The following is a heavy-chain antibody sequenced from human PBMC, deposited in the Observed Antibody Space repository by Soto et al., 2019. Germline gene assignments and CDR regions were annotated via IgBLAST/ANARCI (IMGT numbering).Heavy chain of an antibody. CDR1: GGTFSSDA. CDR3: AGGRDIVVVVAATTRYGMDV. D-gene: IGHD2-15*01. CDR2: IIPIFGTA. Sequence: SVKVPCKASGGTFSSDAISGVRQAPGQGLEWVGGIIPIFGTANYAQKFQGRVTITADESTSTAYMELSSLRSEDTAVYYCAGGRDIVVVVAATTRYGMDVWGQGTTVTVSS. J-gene: IGHJ6*02. V-gene: IGHV1-69*13.